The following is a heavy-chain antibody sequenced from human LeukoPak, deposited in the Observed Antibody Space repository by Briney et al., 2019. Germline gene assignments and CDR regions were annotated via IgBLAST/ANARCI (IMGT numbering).Heavy chain of an antibody. Sequence: GASVKVSCKASGYIFTSYGISRVRQAPGQGLEWMGWISAYNGNTNYAQKLQGRVTMTTDTSTSTAYMELRSLVSDDTAVYYCARDSRYYTSPWAFDIWGQGTMVTVSS. CDR1: GYIFTSYG. V-gene: IGHV1-18*01. CDR2: ISAYNGNT. CDR3: ARDSRYYTSPWAFDI. J-gene: IGHJ3*02. D-gene: IGHD3-3*01.